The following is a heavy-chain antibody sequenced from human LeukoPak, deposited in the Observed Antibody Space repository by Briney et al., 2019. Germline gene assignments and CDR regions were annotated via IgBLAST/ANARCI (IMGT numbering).Heavy chain of an antibody. D-gene: IGHD3-10*01. V-gene: IGHV3-30*04. CDR1: GFTFSSYA. CDR2: ISYDGSNK. J-gene: IGHJ4*02. Sequence: PGRSLRLSCAASGFTFSSYAMHWVRQAPGKGLEWVAVISYDGSNKYYADSVMGRFTISRDNSKNTLYLQMNSLRAEDTAVYYCASPGPGMVRGVIGFDYWGQGTLVTVSS. CDR3: ASPGPGMVRGVIGFDY.